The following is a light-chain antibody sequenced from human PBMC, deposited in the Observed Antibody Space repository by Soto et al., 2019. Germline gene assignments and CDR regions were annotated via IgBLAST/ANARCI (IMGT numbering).Light chain of an antibody. CDR2: EGS. J-gene: IGLJ2*01. Sequence: QSVLTQPASVSGSPGQSITISCTGTSSDVGSYNLVSWYPQHPGKAPKLMIYEGSKRPSGVSNRFSGSKSGNTASLTISGLQAEDEADYYCCSYAGSSTVVFGGGTKVTVL. CDR3: CSYAGSSTVV. V-gene: IGLV2-23*01. CDR1: SSDVGSYNL.